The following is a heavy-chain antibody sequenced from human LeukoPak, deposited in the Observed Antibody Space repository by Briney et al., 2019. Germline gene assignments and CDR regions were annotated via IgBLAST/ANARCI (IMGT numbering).Heavy chain of an antibody. J-gene: IGHJ5*02. Sequence: PSETLSLTCTVSGGSISSSSYYWGWIRQPPGKGLEWIGSIYYSGSTYYNPSLKSRVTISVDTSKNQFSLKLSSVTAADTAVYYCARLLRDYDYVWGSYRPYSSNWFDPWGQGTLVTVSS. CDR3: ARLLRDYDYVWGSYRPYSSNWFDP. CDR2: IYYSGST. CDR1: GGSISSSSYY. V-gene: IGHV4-39*01. D-gene: IGHD3-16*02.